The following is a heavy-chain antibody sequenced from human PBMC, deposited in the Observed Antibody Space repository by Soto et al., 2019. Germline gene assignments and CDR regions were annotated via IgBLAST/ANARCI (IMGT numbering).Heavy chain of an antibody. CDR1: GFTFSNYW. CDR3: ARGDCVGGTCYSLAGSFYYYMDV. CDR2: INSDGSVS. Sequence: EVQLVESGGGLVQPGGSLRLSCAASGFTFSNYWMYWVRQAPGKGLEWVSRINSDGSVSSHADSVRGRLTISRDNVKNTLYLHMDSLRAEYTAVDFCARGDCVGGTCYSLAGSFYYYMDVWGKGTTVTVFS. J-gene: IGHJ6*03. V-gene: IGHV3-74*02. D-gene: IGHD2-15*01.